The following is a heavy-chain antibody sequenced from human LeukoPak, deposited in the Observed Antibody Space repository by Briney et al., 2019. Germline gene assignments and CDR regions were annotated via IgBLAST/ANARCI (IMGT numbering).Heavy chain of an antibody. D-gene: IGHD5-12*01. CDR2: IYYSGST. Sequence: SQTLSLTCTVSGGSISSGGYYWSWIRQHPGKGLEWIGYIYYSGSTYYNPSLKSRVAISVDTSKNQFSLKLSSVTAADTAVYYCARAIVAWFDPWGQGTLVTVSS. CDR3: ARAIVAWFDP. CDR1: GGSISSGGYY. V-gene: IGHV4-31*03. J-gene: IGHJ5*02.